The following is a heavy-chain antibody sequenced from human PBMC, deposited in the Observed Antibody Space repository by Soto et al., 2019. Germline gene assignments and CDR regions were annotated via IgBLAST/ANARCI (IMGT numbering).Heavy chain of an antibody. J-gene: IGHJ5*02. D-gene: IGHD3-3*01. Sequence: GGSLRLSCAASGFTFSSYSMNWVRQAPGKGLEWVSSISSSSSYIYYADSVKGRFTISRDNAKNSLKLSSVTAADTAVYYCARQNYDFWSGYFQSTFGNWFDPWGQGTLVTVSS. CDR3: ARQNYDFWSGYFQSTFGNWFDP. V-gene: IGHV3-21*04. CDR1: GFTFSSYS. CDR2: ISSSSSYI.